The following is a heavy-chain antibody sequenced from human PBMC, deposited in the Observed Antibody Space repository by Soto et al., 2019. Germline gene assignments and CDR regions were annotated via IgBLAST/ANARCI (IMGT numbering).Heavy chain of an antibody. CDR1: GFTFSNYG. CDR3: AKASSVAALDY. Sequence: PGGSLRLSCGASGFTFSNYGMHWVRQAPGKGLEWVAVISDDGSNKYYADSVKGRFTISRDNSKNTLYLQVNSLSAEDTAVYYCAKASSVAALDYWGQGTLVTVS. CDR2: ISDDGSNK. J-gene: IGHJ4*02. V-gene: IGHV3-30*18. D-gene: IGHD6-25*01.